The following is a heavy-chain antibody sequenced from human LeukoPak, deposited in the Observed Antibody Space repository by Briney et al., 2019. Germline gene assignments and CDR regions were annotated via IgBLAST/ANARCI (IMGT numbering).Heavy chain of an antibody. D-gene: IGHD6-13*01. CDR3: AKDLTGIGGYSSSWYFFGSLGY. CDR2: IRHVGSNE. J-gene: IGHJ4*02. V-gene: IGHV3-30*02. CDR1: GIAFSNYG. Sequence: GGSLRLSCVASGIAFSNYGMHWVRQAPGKGLEWVAFIRHVGSNEYYADSVRGRFTISRDNSKNTLYLQMNSLRAEDTAVYYCAKDLTGIGGYSSSWYFFGSLGYWGQGTLVTVSS.